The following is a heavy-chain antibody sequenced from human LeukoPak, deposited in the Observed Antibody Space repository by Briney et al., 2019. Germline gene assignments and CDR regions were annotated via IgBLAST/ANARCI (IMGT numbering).Heavy chain of an antibody. V-gene: IGHV1-2*04. D-gene: IGHD5-12*01. Sequence: ASVKVSCKASGYTFTGYYMHWVRQAPGQGLEWMGWINPNSGGTNYAQKFQGWVTMTRDTSTSTAYMDLRSLRSDDTAVYYCARVKEAYDSGAYWGQGTLVTVSS. CDR2: INPNSGGT. CDR3: ARVKEAYDSGAY. CDR1: GYTFTGYY. J-gene: IGHJ4*02.